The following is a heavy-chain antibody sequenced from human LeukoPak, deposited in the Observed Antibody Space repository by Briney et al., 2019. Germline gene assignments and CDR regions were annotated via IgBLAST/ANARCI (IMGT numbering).Heavy chain of an antibody. Sequence: GGSLRLSCAASGFSFSDYYMSWIRQAPGKGLDLISYISSSGSSIYYADSVKGRFTISRDNAKNSLYLQMNSLRAEDTAVYYCAELGITMIGGVWGKGTTVTISS. V-gene: IGHV3-11*04. CDR2: ISSSGSSI. CDR1: GFSFSDYY. CDR3: AELGITMIGGV. J-gene: IGHJ6*04. D-gene: IGHD3-10*02.